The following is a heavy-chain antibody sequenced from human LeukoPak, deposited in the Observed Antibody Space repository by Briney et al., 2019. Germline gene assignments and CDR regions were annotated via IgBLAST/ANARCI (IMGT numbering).Heavy chain of an antibody. CDR2: FDREDGET. J-gene: IGHJ4*02. V-gene: IGHV1-24*01. D-gene: IGHD3-22*01. CDR1: GYTLTELS. CDR3: ATEFVGYYDSSGLGN. Sequence: ASVKVSCKVSGYTLTELSMHWVRQAPGKGLEWRGGFDREDGETIYAQKFQGRVTMTEDTSTDTAYMEMSSLRSEDTAVYYCATEFVGYYDSSGLGNWGQGTLVTVSS.